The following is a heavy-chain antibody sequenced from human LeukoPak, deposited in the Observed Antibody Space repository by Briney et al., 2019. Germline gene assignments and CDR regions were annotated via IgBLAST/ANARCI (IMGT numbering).Heavy chain of an antibody. CDR2: ISSSSSYI. V-gene: IGHV3-21*01. CDR3: ARDRPYTWTDNDWNYFFYFDY. D-gene: IGHD1-7*01. J-gene: IGHJ4*02. Sequence: GGSLRLSCTASGFTFGDYAMSWFRQAPGKGLEWVSSISSSSSYIYYADSVKGRFTISRDNAKNSLYLQMNSLRAEDTAVYYCARDRPYTWTDNDWNYFFYFDYWGQGTLVTVSS. CDR1: GFTFGDYA.